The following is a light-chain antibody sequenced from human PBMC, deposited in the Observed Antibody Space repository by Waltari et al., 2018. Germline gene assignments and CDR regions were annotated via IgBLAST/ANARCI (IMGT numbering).Light chain of an antibody. CDR2: DVS. V-gene: IGLV2-14*03. CDR1: SSDVGGYDY. J-gene: IGLJ1*01. Sequence: QSALTQPVSVSGSPGQSIAISCTGTSSDVGGYDYVFWYQQHPGKVPKLMIYDVSARPSGFSNLFSGAKSGNTASLTISGLQAEDEADYYCTSFTSSRTYVFGTGTKVTVL. CDR3: TSFTSSRTYV.